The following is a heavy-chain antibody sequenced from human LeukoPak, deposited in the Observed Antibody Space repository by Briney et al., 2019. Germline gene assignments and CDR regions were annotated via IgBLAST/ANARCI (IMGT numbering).Heavy chain of an antibody. CDR3: ARHRRDYDYGDYGFDF. CDR1: GGSISSSSYY. D-gene: IGHD4-17*01. CDR2: IYYSGST. Sequence: SETLSLTCTVSGGSISSSSYYWGWIRQPPGKGLEWIGSIYYSGSTYYNPSLKSRVTISVDTSKNQFSLKLSSVTAADTAVYYCARHRRDYDYGDYGFDFWGQGTLVTVSS. V-gene: IGHV4-39*01. J-gene: IGHJ4*02.